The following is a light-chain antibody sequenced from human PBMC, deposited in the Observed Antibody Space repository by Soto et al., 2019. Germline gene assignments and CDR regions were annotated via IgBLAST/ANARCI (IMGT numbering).Light chain of an antibody. CDR3: QHTLKWPPT. V-gene: IGKV3-15*01. CDR1: QSVSSSY. J-gene: IGKJ1*01. CDR2: GAS. Sequence: EIVLTQSPGTLSLSPGERATLSCRASQSVSSSYLAWYQQKPGQAPRLLIYGASTRAPGFPARFSGSGSGTEXXXXXXXLXSEDFALYYCQHTLKWPPTFGQGTKVDIK.